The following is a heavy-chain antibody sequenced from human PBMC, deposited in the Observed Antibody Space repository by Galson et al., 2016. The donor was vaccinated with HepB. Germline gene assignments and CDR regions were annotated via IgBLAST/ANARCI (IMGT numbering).Heavy chain of an antibody. V-gene: IGHV1-2*02. CDR3: ARGSGSYYFDY. CDR2: INPNSGGT. CDR1: GYTFTGYY. J-gene: IGHJ4*02. Sequence: SVKVSCKASGYTFTGYYMHWVRQAPGQGLEWMGWINPNSGGTNHAQNFQGRVTLARDPSISTAYMELSRLSSDDTAVFYCARGSGSYYFDYWGQGTLVTVSS. D-gene: IGHD3-10*01.